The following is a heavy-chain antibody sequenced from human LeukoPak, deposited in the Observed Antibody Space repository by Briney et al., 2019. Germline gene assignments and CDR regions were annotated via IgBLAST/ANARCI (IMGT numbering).Heavy chain of an antibody. CDR3: ARDRDELGYDSSGYYLTNWFDP. CDR2: IWYDGSNK. D-gene: IGHD3-22*01. V-gene: IGHV3-33*01. CDR1: GFTFSSYG. J-gene: IGHJ5*02. Sequence: PGGSLRLSCAASGFTFSSYGMHWVRQAPGKGLEWVAVIWYDGSNKYYADSVKGRFTISRDNSKSTLYLQMNSLRAEDTAVYYCARDRDELGYDSSGYYLTNWFDPWGQGTLVTVSS.